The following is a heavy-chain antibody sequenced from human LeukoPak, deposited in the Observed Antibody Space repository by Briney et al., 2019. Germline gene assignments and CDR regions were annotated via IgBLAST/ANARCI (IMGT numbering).Heavy chain of an antibody. CDR2: ISAYNGNT. Sequence: GASVKVSFKASGYTFTSYGISWVRQAPGQGLEWMGWISAYNGNTNYAQKLQGRVTMTTDTSTSTAYMELRSLRSDDTAVYYCARDPDDYGGYYGMDVWGQGTTVTVSS. J-gene: IGHJ6*02. CDR1: GYTFTSYG. D-gene: IGHD4-23*01. V-gene: IGHV1-18*01. CDR3: ARDPDDYGGYYGMDV.